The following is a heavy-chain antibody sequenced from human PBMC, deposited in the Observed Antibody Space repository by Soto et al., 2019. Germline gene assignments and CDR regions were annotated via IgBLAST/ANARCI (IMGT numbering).Heavy chain of an antibody. CDR2: IRSKANSYAT. CDR1: GFTFSGSA. D-gene: IGHD4-17*01. V-gene: IGHV3-73*01. Sequence: GGSLRLSCAASGFTFSGSAMHWVRQASGKGLEWVGRIRSKANSYATAYAASVKGRFTISRDDSKNTAYLQMNSLKTEDTAVYYCASGHGDYVEAFDIWGQGTMVTVSS. CDR3: ASGHGDYVEAFDI. J-gene: IGHJ3*02.